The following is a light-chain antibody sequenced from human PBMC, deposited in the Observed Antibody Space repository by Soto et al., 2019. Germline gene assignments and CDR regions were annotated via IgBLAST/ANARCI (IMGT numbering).Light chain of an antibody. CDR3: QQYNNWPQT. V-gene: IGKV3-15*01. CDR2: GAS. J-gene: IGKJ2*01. CDR1: QSVSSK. Sequence: EIVMTQSPVTLSVSPGERATLSCRASQSVSSKLAWYQQKPGQAPRLLIYGASTRATGIQARFSGSGSGTEFTLSISSLQYEDFAVYYCQQYNNWPQTFGQGTKLEIK.